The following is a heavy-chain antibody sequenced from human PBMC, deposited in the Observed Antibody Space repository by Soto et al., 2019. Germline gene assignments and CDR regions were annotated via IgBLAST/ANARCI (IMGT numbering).Heavy chain of an antibody. J-gene: IGHJ4*02. V-gene: IGHV1-69*02. Sequence: ASVKVSCKASGGTFSSYTISWVRQAPGQGLEWMGRIIPILGIANYAQKFQGRVTITADKSTSTAYMELSSLRSEDTAVYYCARVVGIAAAGHFDYWGQGTLVTVSS. CDR1: GGTFSSYT. CDR3: ARVVGIAAAGHFDY. D-gene: IGHD6-13*01. CDR2: IIPILGIA.